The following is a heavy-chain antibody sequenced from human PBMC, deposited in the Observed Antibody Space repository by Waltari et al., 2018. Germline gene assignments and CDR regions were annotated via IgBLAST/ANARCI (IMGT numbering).Heavy chain of an antibody. J-gene: IGHJ4*02. V-gene: IGHV3-21*03. CDR1: GFPIRSFG. CDR3: ARALTTPNDY. CDR2: TTNSNTYI. Sequence: EVQLVESGGGLVKPGGSLRLSCSASGFPIRSFGLGWVRQAPGKGLEWVSSTTNSNTYIYYADSVKGRFTVSIDNAKNSLYLQMNSLRADDTAVYFCARALTTPNDYWGQGTLVTVSS. D-gene: IGHD4-17*01.